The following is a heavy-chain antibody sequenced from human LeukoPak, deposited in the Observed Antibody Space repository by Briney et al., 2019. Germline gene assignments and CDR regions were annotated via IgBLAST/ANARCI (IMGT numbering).Heavy chain of an antibody. CDR1: GFTVSSNY. V-gene: IGHV3-53*01. CDR3: ARERAHYDSSGRRTYYFDY. J-gene: IGHJ4*02. CDR2: IYSDGST. D-gene: IGHD3-22*01. Sequence: QTGGSLRLSCAASGFTVSSNYMTWVRQAPGEGLEWLSVIYSDGSTYYADSVKGRFTILRDNSKNTLYLQMNSLRAEDTAVYYCARERAHYDSSGRRTYYFDYWGQGTLVTVSS.